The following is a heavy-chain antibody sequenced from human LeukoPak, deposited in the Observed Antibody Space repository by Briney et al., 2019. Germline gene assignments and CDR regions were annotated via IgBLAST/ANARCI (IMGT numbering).Heavy chain of an antibody. D-gene: IGHD3-16*02. Sequence: SETLSLTCAVYGGSFSGYYWSWIRQPPGKGLEWIGEINHSGSTNYNPSLKGRVTISVDTSKNQFSLKLSSVTAADTAVYYCARARSDYDYVWGSYRSPLYYFDYWGQGTLVTVSS. V-gene: IGHV4-34*01. CDR3: ARARSDYDYVWGSYRSPLYYFDY. J-gene: IGHJ4*02. CDR1: GGSFSGYY. CDR2: INHSGST.